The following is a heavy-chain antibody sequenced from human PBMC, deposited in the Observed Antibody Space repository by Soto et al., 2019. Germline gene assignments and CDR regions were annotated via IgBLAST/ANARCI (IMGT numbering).Heavy chain of an antibody. Sequence: GGSLRLSCAASGFTFSSYGMHWVRQAPGKGLEWVAVISYDGSNKYYADSVKGRFTISRDNSKNTLYLQMNSLRAEDTAVYYCAKDRYYDSSGKNLDYWGQGTLVTVSS. CDR2: ISYDGSNK. V-gene: IGHV3-30*18. CDR1: GFTFSSYG. CDR3: AKDRYYDSSGKNLDY. D-gene: IGHD3-22*01. J-gene: IGHJ4*02.